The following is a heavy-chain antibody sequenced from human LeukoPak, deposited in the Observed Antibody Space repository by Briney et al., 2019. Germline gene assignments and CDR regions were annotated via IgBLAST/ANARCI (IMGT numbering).Heavy chain of an antibody. CDR1: GYSISSGYY. V-gene: IGHV4-38-2*02. Sequence: SETLSLTCTVSGYSISSGYYWGWIRQSPGKGLEWIGNIYRRGSTHYNPSPKSRVTISMDTSKNQFSLKLSSVTAADTAVYYCARDVRNYYDSSGYYLFDYWGQGTLVTVSS. J-gene: IGHJ4*02. D-gene: IGHD3-22*01. CDR2: IYRRGST. CDR3: ARDVRNYYDSSGYYLFDY.